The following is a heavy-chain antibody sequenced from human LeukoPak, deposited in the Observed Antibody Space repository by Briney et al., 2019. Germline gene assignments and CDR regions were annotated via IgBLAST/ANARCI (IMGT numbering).Heavy chain of an antibody. V-gene: IGHV1-2*02. J-gene: IGHJ4*02. CDR2: INPNSGGT. CDR3: ASGSDPIVVVPAAETSDY. CDR1: GYTFTGYY. Sequence: ASVTVSCTASGYTFTGYYMHWVRQAPGQGLEWMGWINPNSGGTNYAQKFQGRVTMTRDTSISTAYMELSRLRSDDTAVYYCASGSDPIVVVPAAETSDYWGQGTLVTVSS. D-gene: IGHD2-2*01.